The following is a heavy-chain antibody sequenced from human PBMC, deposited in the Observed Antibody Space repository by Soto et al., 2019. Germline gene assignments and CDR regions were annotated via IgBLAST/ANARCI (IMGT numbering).Heavy chain of an antibody. D-gene: IGHD5-12*01. Sequence: SETLSLTCTVAGGFISNGDYHWSWIRQPPGKGLEWIGYTYPSGSTYYNASLRSRVTISIDASKNQFSLKLNSVTAADTAVYYCAREGGYDSPHGCWGQGTLVTVSS. CDR3: AREGGYDSPHGC. J-gene: IGHJ4*02. CDR1: GGFISNGDYH. CDR2: TYPSGST. V-gene: IGHV4-30-4*01.